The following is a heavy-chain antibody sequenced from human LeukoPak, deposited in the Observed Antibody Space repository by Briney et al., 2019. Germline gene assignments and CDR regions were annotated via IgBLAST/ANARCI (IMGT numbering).Heavy chain of an antibody. V-gene: IGHV1-2*06. CDR3: ARGIARHSCGLSN. J-gene: IGHJ4*02. D-gene: IGHD5-18*01. CDR1: GYTFTGYY. CDR2: INPNSGGT. Sequence: GASVKVSCKASGYTFTGYYMHWVRQAPGQGLEWMGRINPNSGGTNYAQKFQGRVTMTRDTSISTAYMELSRLRSDDTAVYYCARGIARHSCGLSNWGQGTLVTVSS.